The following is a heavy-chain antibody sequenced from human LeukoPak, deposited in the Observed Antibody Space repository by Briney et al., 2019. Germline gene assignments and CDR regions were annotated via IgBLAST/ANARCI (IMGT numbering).Heavy chain of an antibody. Sequence: PSETLSLTCAVFGGFFNGYYWSWIRQPPGKGLEWIGEINHSGSTNYNPSLKSRVTISADTSKSQFPLNLNSVTAADTAMYYCARLAVAGLRKEFDYWGQGTLVTVSS. CDR1: GGFFNGYY. V-gene: IGHV4-34*01. CDR2: INHSGST. D-gene: IGHD6-19*01. CDR3: ARLAVAGLRKEFDY. J-gene: IGHJ4*02.